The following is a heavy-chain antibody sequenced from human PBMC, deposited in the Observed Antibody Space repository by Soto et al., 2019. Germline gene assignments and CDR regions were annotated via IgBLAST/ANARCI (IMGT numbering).Heavy chain of an antibody. CDR3: ANVLASRGWLALGAHFQS. Sequence: EVHLLESGGNVVQPGGSLRLSCAASGFTFSSYAMNWVRQAPGKGLEWVSSISANGRNTYYADSVKGRFTISRDRSKNTLYLQMDSVRVEDTASHYCANVLASRGWLALGAHFQSSGQGVLVTRSS. D-gene: IGHD3-9*01. J-gene: IGHJ4*02. CDR2: ISANGRNT. CDR1: GFTFSSYA. V-gene: IGHV3-23*01.